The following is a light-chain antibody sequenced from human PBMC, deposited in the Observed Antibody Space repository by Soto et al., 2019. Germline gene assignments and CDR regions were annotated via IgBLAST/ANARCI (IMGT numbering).Light chain of an antibody. CDR2: VEGSGKY. CDR1: SGHSAYT. V-gene: IGLV4-60*03. CDR3: ATWDTYTRV. Sequence: QTVVTQSSSASASLGSSVKLTCTLSSGHSAYTIAWHQQQAGKAPRFLMKVEGSGKYKKGSGVPDRFSGSSSGADCYLTISTLQSEDEADYYCATWDTYTRVFGGGTKLTVL. J-gene: IGLJ3*02.